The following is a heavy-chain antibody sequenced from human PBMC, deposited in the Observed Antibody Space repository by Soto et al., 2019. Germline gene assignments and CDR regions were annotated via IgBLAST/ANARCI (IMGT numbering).Heavy chain of an antibody. J-gene: IGHJ5*02. D-gene: IGHD3-9*01. V-gene: IGHV3-73*01. CDR1: GFTFSGPA. CDR2: IRSKANSYAT. Sequence: GGSLRLSCAASGFTFSGPAMHWVRQASGKGLEWVGRIRSKANSYATAYAASVKGRFTISRDDSKNTAYLQMNSLKTEDTAVYYCTSNYDILTGYHTRFDPWGQGTLVTVSS. CDR3: TSNYDILTGYHTRFDP.